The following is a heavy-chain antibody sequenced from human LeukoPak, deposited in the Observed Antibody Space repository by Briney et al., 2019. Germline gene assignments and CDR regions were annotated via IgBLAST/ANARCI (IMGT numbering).Heavy chain of an antibody. V-gene: IGHV4-34*01. CDR1: GGSFSGYY. CDR3: ARVRAGWFDP. Sequence: NSSETLSLTCDVYGGSFSGYYWSWIRQPPGKGLEWIGEINHSGSTNYNPSLKSRVTISVDTSKNQFSLKLSSVTAADTAVYYCARVRAGWFDPWGQGTLVTVSS. CDR2: INHSGST. J-gene: IGHJ5*02.